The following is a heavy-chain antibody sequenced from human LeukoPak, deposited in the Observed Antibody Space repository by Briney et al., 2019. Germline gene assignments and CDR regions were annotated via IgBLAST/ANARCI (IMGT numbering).Heavy chain of an antibody. D-gene: IGHD1-1*01. J-gene: IGHJ6*03. Sequence: ASVKVSCKVSGYTLTELSMHWVRQAPGKGLEWMGGFDPEDGETIYAQKFQGRVTMTEDTSTDTAYMELSSLRSEDTAVYYCASYSLEPLSYYYYMDVWGRGTTVTVSS. CDR1: GYTLTELS. CDR3: ASYSLEPLSYYYYMDV. V-gene: IGHV1-24*01. CDR2: FDPEDGET.